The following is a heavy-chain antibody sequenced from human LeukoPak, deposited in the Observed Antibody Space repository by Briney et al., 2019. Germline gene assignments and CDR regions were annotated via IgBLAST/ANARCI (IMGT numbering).Heavy chain of an antibody. V-gene: IGHV5-51*01. CDR2: IYPGDSDT. J-gene: IGHJ4*02. Sequence: RRESLKISCKGSGYSFSNYWIGWVRQMLGKGLEWMGIIYPGDSDTRYSPSFQGQVTISADKSISTAYLQWSSLKASDTAMYFCARQGSGWYPGEYWGQGTLVTVSS. CDR3: ARQGSGWYPGEY. CDR1: GYSFSNYW. D-gene: IGHD6-19*01.